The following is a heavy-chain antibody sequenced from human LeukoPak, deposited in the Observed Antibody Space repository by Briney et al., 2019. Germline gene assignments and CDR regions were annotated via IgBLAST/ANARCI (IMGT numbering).Heavy chain of an antibody. Sequence: SEALSLTCAVSGGSISSGGYYWSWIRQHPGKGLEWIGYIYYSGSTYYNPSLKSRVTISVDTSKNQFSLKLSSVTAADTAVYYCARVGYSIPPNNWFDPWGQGTLVTVSS. V-gene: IGHV4-31*11. CDR3: ARVGYSIPPNNWFDP. J-gene: IGHJ5*02. CDR1: GGSISSGGYY. CDR2: IYYSGST. D-gene: IGHD4-11*01.